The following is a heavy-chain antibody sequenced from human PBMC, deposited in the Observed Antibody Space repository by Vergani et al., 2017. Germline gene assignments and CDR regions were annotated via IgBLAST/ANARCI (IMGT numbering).Heavy chain of an antibody. CDR2: IKSDGRT. Sequence: VQILQSGGGVVQPGGSLRVSCSASGFRVTTYYMSWVRQAPGKGLEWVSVIKSDGRTSYAESVRGRFTISRDTSRNAVYLQMNILRVEDTGVYYCTRSECSGTTCYGHYFDLWGHGILVTVSS. V-gene: IGHV3-66*02. J-gene: IGHJ4*01. CDR3: TRSECSGTTCYGHYFDL. D-gene: IGHD2-15*01. CDR1: GFRVTTYY.